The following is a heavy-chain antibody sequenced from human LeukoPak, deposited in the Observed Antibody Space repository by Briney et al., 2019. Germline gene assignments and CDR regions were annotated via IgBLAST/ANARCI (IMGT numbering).Heavy chain of an antibody. J-gene: IGHJ3*02. Sequence: SETLSLTCTVSGGSMIDHYWSWVRQPPGKGLEWVGYMHHSGKANSNPSLKSRVTISVDTSKNQVSLKPSSVTAADTAVCYCARDTHEYGSGSYYDDTFDSWGQGTLVTVSS. CDR3: ARDTHEYGSGSYYDDTFDS. CDR1: GGSMIDHY. V-gene: IGHV4-59*11. D-gene: IGHD3-10*01. CDR2: MHHSGKA.